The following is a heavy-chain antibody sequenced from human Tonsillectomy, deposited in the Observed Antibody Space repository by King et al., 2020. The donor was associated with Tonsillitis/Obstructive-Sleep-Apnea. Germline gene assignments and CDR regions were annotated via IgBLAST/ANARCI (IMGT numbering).Heavy chain of an antibody. J-gene: IGHJ4*02. CDR2: INHSGST. CDR3: AREAKVRGVNRPPNDY. CDR1: GGSFSGYY. Sequence: VQLQQWGAGLLKPSETLSLTCAVYGGSFSGYYWSWIRQPPGKGLEWIGEINHSGSTNYKPSLKSRVTRSVDTSKNQFSLKLRSVTAADTAVYDCAREAKVRGVNRPPNDYWGQGTLVTVSS. V-gene: IGHV4-34*01. D-gene: IGHD3-10*01.